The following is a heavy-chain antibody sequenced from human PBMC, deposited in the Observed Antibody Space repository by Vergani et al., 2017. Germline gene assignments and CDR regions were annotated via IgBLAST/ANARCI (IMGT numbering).Heavy chain of an antibody. CDR1: GFSFGNYA. Sequence: QVKLEESGGGVVQPGRSLRLSCAASGFSFGNYAMHWVRQAPGKGLEWVGVISYDGTEKKYADSVNGRFTISRDNSKNTLYLQMNSLRAEDTAVYYCAKEILTGVVVVVAASDYYYGMDVWGQGTTVTVSS. D-gene: IGHD2-15*01. V-gene: IGHV3-30-3*01. CDR2: ISYDGTEK. CDR3: AKEILTGVVVVVAASDYYYGMDV. J-gene: IGHJ6*02.